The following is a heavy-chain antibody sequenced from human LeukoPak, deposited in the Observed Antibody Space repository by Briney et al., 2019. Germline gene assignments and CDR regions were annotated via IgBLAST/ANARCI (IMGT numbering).Heavy chain of an antibody. J-gene: IGHJ4*02. CDR1: GGSFSGYY. CDR2: INHSGST. Sequence: SETLSLTCAVYGGSFSGYYWSWIRQPPGKGLEWIGEINHSGSTNYNPSLKSRVTTSVDTSKNQFSLKLSSVTAADTAVYYCARQGIAAAGVDYWGQGTLVTVSS. D-gene: IGHD6-13*01. CDR3: ARQGIAAAGVDY. V-gene: IGHV4-34*01.